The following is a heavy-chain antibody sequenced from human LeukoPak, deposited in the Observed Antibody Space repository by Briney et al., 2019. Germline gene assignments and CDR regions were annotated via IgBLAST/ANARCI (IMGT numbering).Heavy chain of an antibody. D-gene: IGHD1-1*01. CDR3: ARDRRESTKPNDASDI. CDR1: GGSISSYY. Sequence: PSETLSLTCSVSGGSISSYYWSWIRQPPGKGLEWIGYMYYTGSTNYNPSLESRVTISVDTSKKQLSLKLSSVTAADTAVYYCARDRRESTKPNDASDIWGQGTMVTVSS. J-gene: IGHJ3*02. V-gene: IGHV4-59*01. CDR2: MYYTGST.